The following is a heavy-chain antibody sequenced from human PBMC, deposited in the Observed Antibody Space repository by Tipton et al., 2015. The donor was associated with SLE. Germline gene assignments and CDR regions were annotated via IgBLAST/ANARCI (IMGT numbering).Heavy chain of an antibody. Sequence: TLSLTCTVSGYSISGGYYWGWIRQPPGKGLEWIGTIYHSGSTYYNPSLKSRVTISVDTSKNQFSLKLSSVTAADTAVYYCARERRATYYDFWSGEGAFDYWGQGTLVTVSS. J-gene: IGHJ4*02. D-gene: IGHD3-3*01. CDR1: GYSISGGYY. V-gene: IGHV4-38-2*02. CDR2: IYHSGST. CDR3: ARERRATYYDFWSGEGAFDY.